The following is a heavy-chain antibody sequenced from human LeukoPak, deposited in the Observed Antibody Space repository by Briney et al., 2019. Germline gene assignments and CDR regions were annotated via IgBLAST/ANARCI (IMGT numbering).Heavy chain of an antibody. V-gene: IGHV3-7*01. CDR1: GFTFSTYL. CDR3: ARGWNYAFRFDY. CDR2: IKQDGSER. J-gene: IGHJ4*02. Sequence: GGSLRLSCAASGFTFSTYLMSWVRQAPGKGLEWVAHIKQDGSERYYGDSVKGRFTISRDNANNLVYLQMNSLGAEDTAVYYCARGWNYAFRFDYWGQGTLVTVSS. D-gene: IGHD1-7*01.